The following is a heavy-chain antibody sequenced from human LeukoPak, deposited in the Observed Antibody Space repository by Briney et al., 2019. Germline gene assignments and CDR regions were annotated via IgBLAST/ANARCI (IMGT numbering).Heavy chain of an antibody. D-gene: IGHD3-9*01. J-gene: IGHJ6*02. V-gene: IGHV3-23*01. CDR2: ISRGVGST. CDR1: GFTFSSYD. CDR3: AKDLDILTGLYYYYAMDV. Sequence: GGSLRLSCAASGFTFSSYDMSWVRQAPGKGLECVSAISRGVGSTYYADSVKGRFTISRDNSKNTLYVQMNNLRADDTAVYYCAKDLDILTGLYYYYAMDVWGQGTTVTVSS.